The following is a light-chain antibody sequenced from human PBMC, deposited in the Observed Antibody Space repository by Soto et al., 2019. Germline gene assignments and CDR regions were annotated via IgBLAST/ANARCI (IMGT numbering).Light chain of an antibody. J-gene: IGKJ1*01. V-gene: IGKV1-5*03. CDR2: KAS. CDR1: QKIESW. Sequence: DIQMTQFPSTLAASVGDRVTITCRASQKIESWLAWYQQKPGKAPKLLIYKASTLEVGVPSRFSGSGSGTEFTLSISSLQPDDFATYYCQQYESYFWTFGQGTKVDNK. CDR3: QQYESYFWT.